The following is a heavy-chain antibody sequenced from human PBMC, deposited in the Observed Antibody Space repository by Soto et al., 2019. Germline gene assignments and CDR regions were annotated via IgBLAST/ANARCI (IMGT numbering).Heavy chain of an antibody. CDR2: ISGSGGST. D-gene: IGHD5-18*01. CDR3: AKDRVRLKNVDTAMVDWFDP. Sequence: GGSLRLSCAASGFTFSSYAMSWVRQAPGKGLERVLAISGSGGSTYYAYSVKGRFTISRDNSKNTLYLQMNSLRAEDTAVYYCAKDRVRLKNVDTAMVDWFDPWGQGTLVTVSS. CDR1: GFTFSSYA. V-gene: IGHV3-23*01. J-gene: IGHJ5*02.